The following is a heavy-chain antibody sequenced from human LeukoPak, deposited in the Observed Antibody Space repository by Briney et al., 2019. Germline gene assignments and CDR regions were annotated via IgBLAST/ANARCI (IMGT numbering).Heavy chain of an antibody. Sequence: PGGSLRLSCAASGFNFNIYWMSWVRQAPGKGLEWVSAISGSGGSTYYADSVKGRFTISRDNSKNTLYLQMNSLRAEDTAVYYCAKDLDSSGYYSNWFDPWGQGTLVTVSS. CDR3: AKDLDSSGYYSNWFDP. D-gene: IGHD3-22*01. CDR1: GFNFNIYW. V-gene: IGHV3-23*01. CDR2: ISGSGGST. J-gene: IGHJ5*02.